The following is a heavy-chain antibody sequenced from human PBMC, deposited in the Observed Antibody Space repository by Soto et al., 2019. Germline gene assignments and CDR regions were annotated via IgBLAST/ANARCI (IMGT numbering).Heavy chain of an antibody. CDR1: GGSFSGYY. CDR2: INHSGST. CDR3: ARGGRPYCSGGSCYSGIDY. Sequence: SETLSLTCAVYGGSFSGYYWSWIRQPPGKGLEWIGEINHSGSTNYNPSLKSRVTISVDTSKNQFSLKLSSVTAADTAVYYCARGGRPYCSGGSCYSGIDYWGQGTLVTVSS. V-gene: IGHV4-34*01. J-gene: IGHJ4*02. D-gene: IGHD2-15*01.